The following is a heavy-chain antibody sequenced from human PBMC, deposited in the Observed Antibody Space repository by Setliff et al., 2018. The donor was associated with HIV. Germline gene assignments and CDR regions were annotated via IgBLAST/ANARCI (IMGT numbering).Heavy chain of an antibody. V-gene: IGHV3-53*01. CDR1: GFTVSGNL. Sequence: GGSLRLSCAASGFTVSGNLMAWVRLAPGQGLEWVSGVHREGDTHYADSVKGRFTISRDNSRNTLYLHMNSLRAEDTAKYYCARGVVDVGVVAATGVFDSWGQGTLVTVSS. CDR3: ARGVVDVGVVAATGVFDS. D-gene: IGHD2-15*01. J-gene: IGHJ4*02. CDR2: VHREGDT.